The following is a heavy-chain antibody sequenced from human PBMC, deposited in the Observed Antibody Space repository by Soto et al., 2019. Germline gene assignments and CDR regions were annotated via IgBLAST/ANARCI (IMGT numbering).Heavy chain of an antibody. Sequence: SETLSLTCAVYGGSFSGYYWSWIRQPPGKGLEWIGEINRSGSTNYNPSLKSRVTISVDTSKNQFSLKLSSVTAADTAVYYCARAKRYGAPRYYYYYMDVWGKGTTVTVSS. J-gene: IGHJ6*03. D-gene: IGHD4-17*01. CDR1: GGSFSGYY. CDR3: ARAKRYGAPRYYYYYMDV. V-gene: IGHV4-34*01. CDR2: INRSGST.